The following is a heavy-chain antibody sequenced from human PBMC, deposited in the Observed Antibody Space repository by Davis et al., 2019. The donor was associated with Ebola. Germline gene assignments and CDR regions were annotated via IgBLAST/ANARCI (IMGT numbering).Heavy chain of an antibody. Sequence: GESLKISCAASGFAFSDFAMTWVRQAPGKGLEWISYIDHTGRYTYYADSVKGRLTISRDNSKNTLFLQVNSLRIEDTAVYYCARDPGFLRLVGDYYFDNWGHGTLVTVSS. CDR1: GFAFSDFA. V-gene: IGHV3-11*04. J-gene: IGHJ4*01. CDR3: ARDPGFLRLVGDYYFDN. D-gene: IGHD3-10*01. CDR2: IDHTGRYT.